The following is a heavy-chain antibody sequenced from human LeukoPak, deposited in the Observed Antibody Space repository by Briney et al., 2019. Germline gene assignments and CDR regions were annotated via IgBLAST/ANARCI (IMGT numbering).Heavy chain of an antibody. D-gene: IGHD3-10*01. CDR2: ISSSSSYI. V-gene: IGHV3-21*01. CDR1: GFTFSSYS. J-gene: IGHJ5*02. CDR3: ARDRGSGSFSWFDP. Sequence: GGSLRLSCAASGFTFSSYSMNWVRQAPGKGLEWVSSISSSSSYIYYADSVKGRSTISRDNAKNSLYLQMNSLRAEDTAVYYCARDRGSGSFSWFDPWGQGTLVTVSS.